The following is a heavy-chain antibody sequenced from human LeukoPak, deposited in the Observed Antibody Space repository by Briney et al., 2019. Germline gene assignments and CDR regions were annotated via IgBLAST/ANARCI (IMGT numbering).Heavy chain of an antibody. Sequence: PGGSLRLSCEASGFILSRYSMNWVRQAPGKGLEWVSSVSTSSSYIYYADSVKGRFTISRDNAKKSLYLLMNSLRAEDTAVYYCAREGYSYGPPYYYYYMDVWGKGTTVIVSS. V-gene: IGHV3-21*01. CDR2: VSTSSSYI. CDR3: AREGYSYGPPYYYYYMDV. CDR1: GFILSRYS. D-gene: IGHD5-18*01. J-gene: IGHJ6*03.